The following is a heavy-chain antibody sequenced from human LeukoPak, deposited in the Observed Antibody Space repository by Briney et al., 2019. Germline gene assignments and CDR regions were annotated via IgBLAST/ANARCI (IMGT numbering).Heavy chain of an antibody. CDR1: GFTFSFCT. D-gene: IGHD6-19*01. J-gene: IGHJ5*02. Sequence: GGSLRLSCAASGFTFSFCTMNWVRQAPGKGLEWVSSISSNSFYIFYADSVKGRFTISRDNAKNSLYLQMNSLRAEDTAVYYCVRAGTSGWYVNNWFDPWGQGTLVTVSS. CDR3: VRAGTSGWYVNNWFDP. CDR2: ISSNSFYI. V-gene: IGHV3-21*01.